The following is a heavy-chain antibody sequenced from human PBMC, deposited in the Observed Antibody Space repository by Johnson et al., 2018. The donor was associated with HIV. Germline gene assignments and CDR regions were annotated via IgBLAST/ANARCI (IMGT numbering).Heavy chain of an antibody. D-gene: IGHD5-24*01. CDR1: GFTFSSYS. J-gene: IGHJ3*02. V-gene: IGHV3-30*04. CDR3: AKEKNGYHWTFDI. CDR2: ISYDGSNK. Sequence: QVHLVESGGGLVKPGGSLRLSCAASGFTFSSYSMHWVRQAPGKGLEWVAVISYDGSNKYYADSVKGRFTISRDNSKNTLYLQMNSLRAEDTAVYYCAKEKNGYHWTFDIWGQGTMVTVSS.